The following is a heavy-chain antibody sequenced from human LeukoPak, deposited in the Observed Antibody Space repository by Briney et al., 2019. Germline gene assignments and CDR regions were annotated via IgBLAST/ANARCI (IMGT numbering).Heavy chain of an antibody. J-gene: IGHJ2*01. CDR3: ARVRAYSDFVGNFDR. V-gene: IGHV4-4*07. Sequence: PSETLSLTCTVSGGSLSSHYWSWLPQPAGKRLEWIGRIWATGSTVDNPSFRSRLTFSIDRSKSQLSLKLTSMTAADSPVYYCARVRAYSDFVGNFDRWGHGIPVTVSS. CDR2: IWATGST. CDR1: GGSLSSHY. D-gene: IGHD4-11*01.